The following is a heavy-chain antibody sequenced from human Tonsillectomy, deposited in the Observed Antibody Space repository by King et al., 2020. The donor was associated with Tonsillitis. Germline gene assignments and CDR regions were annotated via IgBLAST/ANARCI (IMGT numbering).Heavy chain of an antibody. V-gene: IGHV4-61*02. Sequence: LQLQESGPGLVKPSQTLSLTCTVSGCSISSGNYYWSWIRQPAGKGLEWIGRFYYSGNPHYHPSLKGRVTISVDTSKNQFSLELTSVTAADTAVYYCARGHPLGIWGQGTMVT. CDR3: ARGHPLGI. CDR1: GCSISSGNYY. D-gene: IGHD3-16*01. CDR2: FYYSGNP. J-gene: IGHJ3*02.